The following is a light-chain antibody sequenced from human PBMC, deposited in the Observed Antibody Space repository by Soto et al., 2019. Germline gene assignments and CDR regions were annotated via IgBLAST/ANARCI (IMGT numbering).Light chain of an antibody. CDR2: GNS. Sequence: QSVLTQPPSVSGAPGQRVTISCTGSSSNIGAGYDVHWYQQLPGTAPKLLIYGNSNRPSGVPDRFSGYKSCTSASLAITGLRAEDEADYYCQSYDSSLSGWVFGGGTKLTVL. V-gene: IGLV1-40*01. CDR3: QSYDSSLSGWV. J-gene: IGLJ3*02. CDR1: SSNIGAGYD.